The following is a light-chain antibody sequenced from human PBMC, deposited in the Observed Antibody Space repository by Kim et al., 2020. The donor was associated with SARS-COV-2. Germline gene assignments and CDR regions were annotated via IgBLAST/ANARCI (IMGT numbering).Light chain of an antibody. CDR2: QDS. Sequence: VSPGQTSSITCSGDKLGDKYACWYQQKPGQSPVLVIYQDSKRPSGIPERFSGSNSGNTATLTISGTQAMDEADYYCQAWDSSTVVFGGGTQLTVL. J-gene: IGLJ2*01. CDR1: KLGDKY. CDR3: QAWDSSTVV. V-gene: IGLV3-1*01.